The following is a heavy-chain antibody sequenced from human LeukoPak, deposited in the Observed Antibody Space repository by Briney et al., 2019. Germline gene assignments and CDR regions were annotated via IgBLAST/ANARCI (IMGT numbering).Heavy chain of an antibody. Sequence: GASVKVSCKASGYTFTSYGISWVRQAPGQGLEWMGWISAYNGNTNYAQKLQGRVTMTTDTSTSTAYMELRSLRSDDTAVYYCARVQSGSYNYYYYYMDVWGKGTTVTVSS. CDR3: ARVQSGSYNYYYYYMDV. J-gene: IGHJ6*03. V-gene: IGHV1-18*01. CDR1: GYTFTSYG. D-gene: IGHD1-26*01. CDR2: ISAYNGNT.